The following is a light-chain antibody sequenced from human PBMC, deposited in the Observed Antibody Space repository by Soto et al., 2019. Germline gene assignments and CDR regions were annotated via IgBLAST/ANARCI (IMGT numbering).Light chain of an antibody. V-gene: IGLV1-44*01. J-gene: IGLJ3*02. Sequence: QSVLTQPPSASGTPGQRVTISCSRSSSNIGSNTLNWYQQLPGTAPKLLIYSNNQRPSGVPDRVSGSKSGTSASLAISGLQSEDEADYYCAAWDNSLNWVFGGGTKVTVL. CDR1: SSNIGSNT. CDR3: AAWDNSLNWV. CDR2: SNN.